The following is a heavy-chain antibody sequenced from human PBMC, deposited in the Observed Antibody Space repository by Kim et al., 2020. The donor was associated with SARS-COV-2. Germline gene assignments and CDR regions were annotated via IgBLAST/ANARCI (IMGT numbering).Heavy chain of an antibody. CDR2: ITKSSTTI. J-gene: IGHJ3*02. CDR3: VRERMGGAFDM. D-gene: IGHD3-16*01. V-gene: IGHV3-48*02. CDR1: GFTFSAYD. Sequence: GGSLRLSCATSGFTFSAYDMNWVRQAPGKGLEWLSFITKSSTTIYYADSVEGRFTISRDNAKNSLFLQMNSLRDEDTALYYCVRERMGGAFDMWCQGT.